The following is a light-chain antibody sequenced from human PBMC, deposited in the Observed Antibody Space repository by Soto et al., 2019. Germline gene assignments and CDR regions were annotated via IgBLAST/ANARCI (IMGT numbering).Light chain of an antibody. CDR2: EVV. J-gene: IGLJ2*01. Sequence: QSALTQPASVSGSPGQSITLSCTGSSSDVGPYNLVSWYQHHPGKAPKLMISEVVKRPSGVSNRFSGSKSGNTASLTISGLQAEDEADYYCCSYAGSSMFVFGGGTKLTVL. CDR3: CSYAGSSMFV. V-gene: IGLV2-23*02. CDR1: SSDVGPYNL.